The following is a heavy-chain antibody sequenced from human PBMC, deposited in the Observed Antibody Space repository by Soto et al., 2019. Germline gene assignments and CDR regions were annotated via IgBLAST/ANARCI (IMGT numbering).Heavy chain of an antibody. CDR2: MNPNSGNT. V-gene: IGHV1-8*01. J-gene: IGHJ6*03. CDR1: GYTFTSYD. D-gene: IGHD3-10*01. Sequence: ASVKVSCKASGYTFTSYDINWVRQATGQGLEWMGWMNPNSGNTGYAQKFQGRVTMTRNNSISTAYMELSSLRSEDTAVYYCARGYYYGSGSPYYYYYYMDVWGKGTTVTVSS. CDR3: ARGYYYGSGSPYYYYYYMDV.